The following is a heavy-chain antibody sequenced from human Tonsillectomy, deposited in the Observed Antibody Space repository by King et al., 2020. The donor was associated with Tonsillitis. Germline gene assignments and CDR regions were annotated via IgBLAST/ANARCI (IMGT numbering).Heavy chain of an antibody. V-gene: IGHV4-31*01. J-gene: IGHJ5*02. Sequence: VQLQESGPGLVKPSQTLSLTCTVSGGSISSGGYYWSWILQHPGKGLEWIGYIYYSGSTYYNPSLKSLVTISVDTSKYQFSLKLSSVTAADTAVYYCARGSYDFWSGYLNWFDPWGQGTLVTVSS. D-gene: IGHD3-3*01. CDR1: GGSISSGGYY. CDR2: IYYSGST. CDR3: ARGSYDFWSGYLNWFDP.